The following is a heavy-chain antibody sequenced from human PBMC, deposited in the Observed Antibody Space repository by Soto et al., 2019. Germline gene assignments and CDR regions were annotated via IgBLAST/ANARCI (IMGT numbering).Heavy chain of an antibody. CDR3: ARIAARDYSSMDV. D-gene: IGHD6-6*01. J-gene: IGHJ6*03. Sequence: KLYWKAAGYSFTSYDIKWLRQDTGQGLEWMGWMNPNSGNTGYAQKFQGRVTMTRNTSISTAYMELSSLRSEDTAVYYCARIAARDYSSMDVLGNGTTVTVSS. CDR1: GYSFTSYD. V-gene: IGHV1-8*01. CDR2: MNPNSGNT.